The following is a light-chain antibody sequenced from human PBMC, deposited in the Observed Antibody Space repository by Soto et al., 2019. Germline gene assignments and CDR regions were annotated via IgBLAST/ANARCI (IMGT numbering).Light chain of an antibody. CDR1: QSISSN. Sequence: ETVMTQSPATLSVSPGERATLSCRASQSISSNLACYQQKPRQPARLLLFRTSTKAAGSPARFSGSGSGTEVNTTTSSLQAEEFAVVYCQQYSNWPRATFGGGTKVEIK. CDR3: QQYSNWPRAT. CDR2: RTS. V-gene: IGKV3-15*01. J-gene: IGKJ4*01.